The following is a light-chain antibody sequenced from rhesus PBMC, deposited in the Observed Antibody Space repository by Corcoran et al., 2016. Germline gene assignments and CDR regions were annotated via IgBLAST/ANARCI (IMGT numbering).Light chain of an antibody. J-gene: IGKJ4*01. Sequence: DIQMTQSPSSLSASVGDRVTITCRARQGISSYLNGYQQQPGKATKLLIYYANRLASGVPSRFSGSGSGTEYTLTISSLKPADLATYYCQQYDSLPLTCGGGTKVELK. V-gene: IGKV1-32*01. CDR1: QGISSY. CDR2: YAN. CDR3: QQYDSLPLT.